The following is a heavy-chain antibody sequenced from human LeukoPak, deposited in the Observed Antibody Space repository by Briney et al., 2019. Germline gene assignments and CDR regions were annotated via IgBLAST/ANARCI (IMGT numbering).Heavy chain of an antibody. V-gene: IGHV3-74*01. CDR1: GFPFSSYW. CDR3: AVKGGYNDLDAPFDY. D-gene: IGHD5-12*01. Sequence: PGGSLRLSCAASGFPFSSYWMHWVRQAPGGGLEWVSRVNGDGSSTTYADSAKGRFTISRDNAKNTLYLQMNSLRVEDTAVYYCAVKGGYNDLDAPFDYWGPGTLVTVSS. J-gene: IGHJ4*02. CDR2: VNGDGSST.